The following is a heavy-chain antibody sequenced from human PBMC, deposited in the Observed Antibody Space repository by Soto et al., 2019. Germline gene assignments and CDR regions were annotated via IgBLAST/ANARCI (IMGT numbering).Heavy chain of an antibody. CDR2: IRVYNGNT. CDR3: GREVGSGWYYFDY. D-gene: IGHD6-19*01. J-gene: IGHJ4*02. Sequence: QVQLVQSGAEVKKTGASVKVSCKASGYTFTSYDISWVRQAPGQGLEWMGWIRVYNGNTNYAQKLQGRVTVTTDTFTSTAYMELRSLRSDDTAGYYCGREVGSGWYYFDYWGQGTLVTVSS. CDR1: GYTFTSYD. V-gene: IGHV1-18*04.